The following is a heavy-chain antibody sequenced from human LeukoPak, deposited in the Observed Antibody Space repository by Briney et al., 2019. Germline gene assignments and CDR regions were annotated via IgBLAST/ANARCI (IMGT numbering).Heavy chain of an antibody. CDR1: GYTFTSYY. D-gene: IGHD6-19*01. J-gene: IGHJ4*02. CDR2: INPSGGST. Sequence: ASVKVSCKASGYTFTSYYMHWARQGPGQGLEWKGIINPSGGSTSYAQKFQGRVTMTRDTSTSTVYMELSSLRSVDTAVYYCAREGEAVAATFDYWGQGTLVTVSS. V-gene: IGHV1-46*01. CDR3: AREGEAVAATFDY.